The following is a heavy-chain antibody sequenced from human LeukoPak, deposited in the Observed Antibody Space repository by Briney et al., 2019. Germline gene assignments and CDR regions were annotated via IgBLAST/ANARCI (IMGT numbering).Heavy chain of an antibody. J-gene: IGHJ4*02. CDR1: GYSFTSYW. Sequence: GESLQISCKGSGYSFTSYWIGWVRQMPGKGLEWMGIIYPGDSDTRYSPSFQGQVTISADKSISTAYLQWSSLKASDTAMYYCARKYYYDSSGYAAFDYWGQGTLVTVSS. CDR2: IYPGDSDT. V-gene: IGHV5-51*01. CDR3: ARKYYYDSSGYAAFDY. D-gene: IGHD3-22*01.